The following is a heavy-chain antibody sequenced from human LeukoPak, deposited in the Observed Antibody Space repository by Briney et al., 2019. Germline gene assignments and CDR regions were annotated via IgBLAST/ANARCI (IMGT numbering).Heavy chain of an antibody. D-gene: IGHD3-22*01. J-gene: IGHJ4*02. CDR2: IYPGDSDT. CDR1: GYSFTSYW. V-gene: IGHV5-51*01. CDR3: ARQLDSSGSDY. Sequence: GESLKISCKGSGYSFTSYWIGWGRQMPGKGLEWMGIIYPGDSDTRYSASVQGQVTISADKSISTAYLQWSSLKASDTAMYYCARQLDSSGSDYWGQGTLVTVSS.